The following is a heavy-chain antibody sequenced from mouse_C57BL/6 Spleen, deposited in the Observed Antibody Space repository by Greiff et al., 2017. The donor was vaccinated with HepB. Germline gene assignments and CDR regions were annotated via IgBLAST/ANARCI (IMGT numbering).Heavy chain of an antibody. Sequence: VQLKQSGPELVKPGASVKISCKASGYSFTGYYMNRVKQSPEKSLEWIGEINPSTGGTTYNQKFKAKATLTVDKSSSTAYMQLKSLTSEDSAVYYCARGGDDFWFAYWGQGTLVTVSA. J-gene: IGHJ3*01. V-gene: IGHV1-42*01. CDR2: INPSTGGT. CDR1: GYSFTGYY. CDR3: ARGGDDFWFAY. D-gene: IGHD2-4*01.